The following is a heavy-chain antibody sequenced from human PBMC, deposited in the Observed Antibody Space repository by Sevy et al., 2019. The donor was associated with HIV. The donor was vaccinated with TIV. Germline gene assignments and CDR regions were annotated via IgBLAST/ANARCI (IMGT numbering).Heavy chain of an antibody. J-gene: IGHJ4*02. D-gene: IGHD6-19*01. Sequence: GGSLRLSCAASGFTFSSYAMSWVRQAPGKGLEWVSAISGSGGSTYYADSVKGRFTISRDNSKNTLYLQMNSLRAEDTAVYYCAKNGGSGWKGAHYFDYWGQGTLVTVSS. CDR1: GFTFSSYA. CDR3: AKNGGSGWKGAHYFDY. V-gene: IGHV3-23*01. CDR2: ISGSGGST.